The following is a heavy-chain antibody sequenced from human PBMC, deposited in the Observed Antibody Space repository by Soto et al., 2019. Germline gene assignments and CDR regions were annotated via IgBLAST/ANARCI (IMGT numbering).Heavy chain of an antibody. J-gene: IGHJ4*02. CDR1: GFTFRNYA. CDR2: LTSGYTP. V-gene: IGHV3-23*01. CDR3: ARTDKFNSQTPGWANRFDY. D-gene: IGHD6-19*01. Sequence: EVQLLESGGGFVQPGGSLRLFCEASGFTFRNYAMTWVRQVPGKGLEWVSTLTSGYTPHYVDTVKGRFTISRDNSKSTLYLQMNSLRAEDTATYYCARTDKFNSQTPGWANRFDYWGQGTLVTVSS.